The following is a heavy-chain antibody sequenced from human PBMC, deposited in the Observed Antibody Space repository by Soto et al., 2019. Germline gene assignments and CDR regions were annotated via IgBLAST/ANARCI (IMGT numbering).Heavy chain of an antibody. V-gene: IGHV3-23*01. CDR1: GFTFSNCA. D-gene: IGHD4-4*01. CDR2: ISGSGGT. CDR3: ARDAPYSNSWADFDS. Sequence: EVQLLESGGDLVQPGGSLRLSCAASGFTFSNCAMSWVRQAPGKGLEWISAISGSGGTYYADSVKGRFTVSRDNSTTTLYLHMNSPRAEDTALYYCARDAPYSNSWADFDSWGQGTLVTVTS. J-gene: IGHJ4*02.